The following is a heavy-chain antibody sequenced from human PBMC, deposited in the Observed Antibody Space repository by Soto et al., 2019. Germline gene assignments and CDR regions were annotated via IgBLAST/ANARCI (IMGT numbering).Heavy chain of an antibody. CDR3: PSYYYYYGMDV. J-gene: IGHJ6*02. CDR1: GCCLTTYW. V-gene: IGHV5-10-1*01. CDR2: IDPSDSYI. Sequence: GESLKISCKASGCCLTTYWTSWVRQMPGKGLEWMGRIDPSDSYIYYSPSFQGHVTISTDNSITTAYLRWSSLKASDTAMYYQPSYYYYYGMDVWGQGTTVTVSS.